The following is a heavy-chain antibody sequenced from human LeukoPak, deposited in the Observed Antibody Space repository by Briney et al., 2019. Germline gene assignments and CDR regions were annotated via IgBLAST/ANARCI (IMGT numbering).Heavy chain of an antibody. J-gene: IGHJ6*02. CDR1: GYTFSDYD. D-gene: IGHD2-2*01. CDR2: MNPNSGNT. V-gene: IGHV1-8*01. Sequence: GASVKVSCKASGYTFSDYDINWVRQATGQGLEWMGWMNPNSGNTGYAQKFQGRVTMTRNTSINTAYMELSSLRSEDTAVYYCARGGTRYCTSTSCSDHYYYGMDVWGQGTTVTVSS. CDR3: ARGGTRYCTSTSCSDHYYYGMDV.